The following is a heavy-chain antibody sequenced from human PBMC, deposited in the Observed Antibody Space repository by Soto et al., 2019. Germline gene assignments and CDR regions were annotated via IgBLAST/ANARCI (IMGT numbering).Heavy chain of an antibody. D-gene: IGHD3-10*01. Sequence: GGSLRLSCAASGFTFSSYGMHWVRQAPGKGLEWVAVIWYDGSDKYYADSVKGRFTISRDNSKNMLYLQMNSLRAEDTAVYYCATDQGITWGQGTLVTVSS. V-gene: IGHV3-33*01. J-gene: IGHJ5*02. CDR1: GFTFSSYG. CDR3: ATDQGIT. CDR2: IWYDGSDK.